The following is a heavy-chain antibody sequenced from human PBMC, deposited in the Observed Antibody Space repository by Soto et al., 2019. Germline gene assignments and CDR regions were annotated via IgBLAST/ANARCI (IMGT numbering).Heavy chain of an antibody. CDR3: GKLWGRGCYFHY. Sequence: EVQVLESGGGLVQPGESLRLSCAASGFTFSDFAMSWVRQAPGKGLEWVSSISGSGGTIYYADSVKGRFTISRDNSKNTLYRKMEPLRADDTALYYCGKLWGRGCYFHYWGQGPLVTV. CDR1: GFTFSDFA. J-gene: IGHJ4*02. D-gene: IGHD6-19*01. CDR2: ISGSGGTI. V-gene: IGHV3-23*01.